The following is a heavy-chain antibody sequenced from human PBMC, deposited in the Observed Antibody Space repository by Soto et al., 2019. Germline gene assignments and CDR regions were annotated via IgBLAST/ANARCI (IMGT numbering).Heavy chain of an antibody. V-gene: IGHV3-74*01. CDR2: INTDGSST. Sequence: EVQLVESGGGLVQPGGSLRLSCAASGFTFSSYWMHWVRQAPGKGLVWVSRINTDGSSTSYADSVKGRFTISRENAENTLYLQMNSLRVEDTAIYYCAREPPGRAGAGATDYWGQGTLVTVSS. CDR1: GFTFSSYW. J-gene: IGHJ4*02. CDR3: AREPPGRAGAGATDY. D-gene: IGHD1-26*01.